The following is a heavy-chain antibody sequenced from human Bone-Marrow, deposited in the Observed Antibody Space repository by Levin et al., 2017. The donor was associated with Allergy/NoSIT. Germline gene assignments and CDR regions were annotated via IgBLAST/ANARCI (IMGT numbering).Heavy chain of an antibody. Sequence: PGESLKISCAVSGLSVSGHYMSWVRQAPGKKLEWVAAIYSTGIMYYADSLKGRFTISRDTSKDRVYLQMYSLSLEDTAVYYCASLSYWGQGTLVTVSS. CDR3: ASLSY. V-gene: IGHV3-66*01. CDR1: GLSVSGHY. CDR2: IYSTGIM. J-gene: IGHJ4*02.